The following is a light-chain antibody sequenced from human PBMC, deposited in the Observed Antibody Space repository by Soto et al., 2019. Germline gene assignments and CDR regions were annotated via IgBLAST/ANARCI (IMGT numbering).Light chain of an antibody. CDR3: QHFGGSLPVT. Sequence: EIVLTQSPGILSLSPGERATLSCRASESVNIMYLCWHQQKPGQAPRLLIFHASLRPTGITDRFSGSGSGTDFTLTISRLEHEDFAVYYCQHFGGSLPVTFGQGTRLEI. J-gene: IGKJ5*01. CDR1: ESVNIMY. V-gene: IGKV3-20*01. CDR2: HAS.